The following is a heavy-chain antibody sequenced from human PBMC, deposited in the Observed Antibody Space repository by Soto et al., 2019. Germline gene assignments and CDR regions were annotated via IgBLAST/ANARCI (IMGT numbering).Heavy chain of an antibody. CDR2: ISSTTNYK. CDR1: GFTLTRYS. V-gene: IGHV3-21*06. Sequence: GSLRLSCAASGFTLTRYSMNWVRQAPGKGLEWVSSISSTTNYKYYGDSMKGRFTISRDNAKNSLYLEINSLRAEDTAVYYCARESEDLTSNFDYWGQGTLVTVSS. J-gene: IGHJ4*02. CDR3: ARESEDLTSNFDY.